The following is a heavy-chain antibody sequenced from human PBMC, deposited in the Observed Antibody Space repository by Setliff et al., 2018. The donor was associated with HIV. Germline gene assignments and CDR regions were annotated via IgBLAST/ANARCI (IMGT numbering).Heavy chain of an antibody. V-gene: IGHV3-21*01. CDR1: GFIFSNYR. CDR2: ISSSSTYT. D-gene: IGHD3-22*01. Sequence: PGGSLRLSCAASGFIFSNYRMNWVRQAPGKGLEWVSSISSSSTYTFYADSVKGRFTISRDNAKNSLYLQMNSLRAEDTAVYYCAKNRNLVVVISTFDCWGQGTLVTVSS. CDR3: AKNRNLVVVISTFDC. J-gene: IGHJ4*02.